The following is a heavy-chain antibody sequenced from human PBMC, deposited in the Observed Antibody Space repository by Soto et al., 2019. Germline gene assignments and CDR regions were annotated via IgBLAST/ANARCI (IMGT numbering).Heavy chain of an antibody. CDR1: GYTFTSYG. D-gene: IGHD2-2*01. Sequence: QVQLVQSGAEVKKPGASVKVSCKASGYTFTSYGISWVRQAHGQGLEWMGWISAYNGNTKYAQELQGRVTMTTDTTTSTAYMELRSLRSDDTAVYCVARCPYQLLKREGFDPWGQGARLTVSA. CDR3: ARCPYQLLKREGFDP. V-gene: IGHV1-18*01. CDR2: ISAYNGNT. J-gene: IGHJ5*02.